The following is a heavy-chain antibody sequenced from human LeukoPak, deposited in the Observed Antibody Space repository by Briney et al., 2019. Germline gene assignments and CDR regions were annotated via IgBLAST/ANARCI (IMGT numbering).Heavy chain of an antibody. V-gene: IGHV3-7*03. J-gene: IGHJ6*03. Sequence: GGSLRLSCAASGFIFSSYCMMWVRQAPGKGLEWVATINEDENERFYVDSVKGRFTISRDNAKNSLYLQMNSLRAEVTALYYCAKDLSALLPGAHNYMDVWGKGTTVTISS. CDR2: INEDENER. CDR3: AKDLSALLPGAHNYMDV. CDR1: GFIFSSYC. D-gene: IGHD3-3*02.